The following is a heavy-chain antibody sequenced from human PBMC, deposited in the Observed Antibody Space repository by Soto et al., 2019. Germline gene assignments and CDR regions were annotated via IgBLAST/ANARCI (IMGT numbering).Heavy chain of an antibody. D-gene: IGHD4-17*01. V-gene: IGHV1-46*03. Sequence: GASVKLSCKASGYTFTSYYMHWVRQDPGQGLEWMGIINPSDGGTSYAQKFQGRVTMTSDTSTSTVYMELSSLRSEDTAVYYCARGSLTTVTSPIDNWGQGSLVTVSS. CDR3: ARGSLTTVTSPIDN. CDR1: GYTFTSYY. CDR2: INPSDGGT. J-gene: IGHJ4*02.